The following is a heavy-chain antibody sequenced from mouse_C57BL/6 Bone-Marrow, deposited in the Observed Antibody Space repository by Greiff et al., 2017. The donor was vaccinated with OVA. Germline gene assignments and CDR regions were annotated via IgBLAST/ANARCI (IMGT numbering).Heavy chain of an antibody. J-gene: IGHJ4*01. Sequence: QVQLQQSGAELVRPGTSVKMSCKASGYTFTNYWIGWAKQRPGHGLEWIGDIYPGGGYTNYNEKFKGKATLTADKSSSNAYMQFSSLTSEDSAIYYCASEGDGYDGDYAMDYWGQGTSVTVSS. D-gene: IGHD2-2*01. CDR1: GYTFTNYW. CDR3: ASEGDGYDGDYAMDY. V-gene: IGHV1-63*01. CDR2: IYPGGGYT.